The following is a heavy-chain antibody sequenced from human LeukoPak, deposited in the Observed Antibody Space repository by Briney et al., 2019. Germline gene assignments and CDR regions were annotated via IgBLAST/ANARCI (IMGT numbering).Heavy chain of an antibody. D-gene: IGHD2-2*01. CDR3: ARDHCSSTSCYFSRWFDP. CDR2: ISAYNGNT. J-gene: IGHJ5*02. Sequence: ASVKVSCKASGYTFTSYGISWVRQAPGQGLEWMGWISAYNGNTNYAQKLQGRVTMTTDTSTSTAYMELRSLRSDDTAVYYCARDHCSSTSCYFSRWFDPWGQGTLVTVSS. CDR1: GYTFTSYG. V-gene: IGHV1-18*01.